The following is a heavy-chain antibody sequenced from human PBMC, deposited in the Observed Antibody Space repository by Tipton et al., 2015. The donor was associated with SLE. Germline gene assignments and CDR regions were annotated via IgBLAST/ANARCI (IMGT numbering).Heavy chain of an antibody. V-gene: IGHV4-39*01. Sequence: TLSLTCSVSGGSLSDTNYYWGWLRQPPGKGPEWIGRITNNGNTNYITSLQSRVTMSGDTSKNHFSLKLSSVTAADTAVYYCARHETNYGRNWFDPWGQGTLVTVPS. J-gene: IGHJ5*02. CDR2: ITNNGNT. CDR1: GGSLSDTNYY. D-gene: IGHD2-8*01. CDR3: ARHETNYGRNWFDP.